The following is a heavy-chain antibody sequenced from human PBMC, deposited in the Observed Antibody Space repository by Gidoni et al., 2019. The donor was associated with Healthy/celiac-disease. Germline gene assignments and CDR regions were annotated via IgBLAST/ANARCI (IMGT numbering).Heavy chain of an antibody. V-gene: IGHV3-7*01. D-gene: IGHD5-12*01. CDR2: IKQDGSEK. CDR3: ARDGGYEYYFDY. J-gene: IGHJ4*02. Sequence: LVRQAPGKGLEWVANIKQDGSEKYYVDSVKGRFTISRDNAKNSLYLQMNSLRAEDTAVYYCARDGGYEYYFDYWGQGTLVTVSS.